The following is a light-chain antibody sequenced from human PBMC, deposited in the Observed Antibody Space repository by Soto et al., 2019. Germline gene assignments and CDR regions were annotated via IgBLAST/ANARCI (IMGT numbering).Light chain of an antibody. V-gene: IGKV3-20*01. CDR2: DAS. J-gene: IGKJ5*01. CDR1: QSVSSY. Sequence: EIVLKQSPATLSLSPGERATLSCMASQSVSSYLAWYQQKPGQAPRLLIYDASSRATGIPDRFSGSGSGTDFTLTISRLEPEDFAVYYCQQHGGSPITFGQGTRLEIK. CDR3: QQHGGSPIT.